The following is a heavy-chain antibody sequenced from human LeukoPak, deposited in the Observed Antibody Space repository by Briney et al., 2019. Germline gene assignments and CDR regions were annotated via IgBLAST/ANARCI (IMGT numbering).Heavy chain of an antibody. Sequence: SETLSLTCAVYGGSFSGYYWSWIRQPPGKGLEWIGEINHSGSTNYNPSLKSRVTISVDTSKNQFSLKLSSVTAGDTAVYYCARPKNMVIASTRGPRYWYFDLWGRGTLVTVSS. CDR3: ARPKNMVIASTRGPRYWYFDL. CDR1: GGSFSGYY. J-gene: IGHJ2*01. CDR2: INHSGST. D-gene: IGHD2-21*01. V-gene: IGHV4-34*01.